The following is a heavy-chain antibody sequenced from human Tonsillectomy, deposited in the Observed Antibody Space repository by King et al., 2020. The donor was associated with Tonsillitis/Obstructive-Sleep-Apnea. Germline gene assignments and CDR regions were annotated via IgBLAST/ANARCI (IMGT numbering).Heavy chain of an antibody. D-gene: IGHD3-22*01. CDR2: IVVGSGNT. CDR1: GFTFTSSA. CDR3: AADGNYDSGGFAPYNMDV. Sequence: QLVQSGPEVKKPGTSVKVSCKASGFTFTSSAVQWVRQARGQRLEWIGWIVVGSGNTIYAQKFHERVTFTRDISTSTAYMELSSLRSEDTAVYYCAADGNYDSGGFAPYNMDVWGTGTTVTVSS. V-gene: IGHV1-58*01. J-gene: IGHJ6*03.